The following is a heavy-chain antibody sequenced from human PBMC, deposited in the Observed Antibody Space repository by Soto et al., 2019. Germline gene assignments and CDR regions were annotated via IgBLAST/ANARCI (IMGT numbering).Heavy chain of an antibody. D-gene: IGHD3-3*01. CDR2: IYYSGST. CDR1: GGYIRSGDYY. Sequence: SETLSLTCTVSGGYIRSGDYYWSWIRQPPGKDLEWIGYIYYSGSTNYNPSLKSRVTISVDTSKNQFSLKLSSVTAADTAVYYCARSDFWSGYNYYYYGMDVWGQGTTVTVSS. J-gene: IGHJ6*02. CDR3: ARSDFWSGYNYYYYGMDV. V-gene: IGHV4-61*08.